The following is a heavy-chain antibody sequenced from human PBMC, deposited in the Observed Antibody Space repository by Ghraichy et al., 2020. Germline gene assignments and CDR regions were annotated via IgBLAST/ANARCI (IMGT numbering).Heavy chain of an antibody. Sequence: GGSLRLSCAASGFTFSSYGMHWVRQAPGKGLEWVAVIWYDGSNKYYADSVKGRFTISRDNSKNTLYLQMNSLRAEDTAVYYCARDDEGATKSVNYYGMDVWGQGTTVTVSS. J-gene: IGHJ6*02. CDR3: ARDDEGATKSVNYYGMDV. D-gene: IGHD1-26*01. CDR2: IWYDGSNK. CDR1: GFTFSSYG. V-gene: IGHV3-33*01.